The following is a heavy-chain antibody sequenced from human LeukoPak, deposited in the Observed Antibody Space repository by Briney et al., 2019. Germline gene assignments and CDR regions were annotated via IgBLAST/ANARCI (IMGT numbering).Heavy chain of an antibody. CDR3: ARDRYSGSYSYYYYMDV. J-gene: IGHJ6*03. CDR2: IYYSGST. V-gene: IGHV4-59*01. D-gene: IGHD1-26*01. Sequence: IPSQTLSLTCTVSGGSISSYYWSWIRQPPGKGLEWIGYIYYSGSTNYNPSLKSRVTISVDTSKNQFSLKLSSVTAADTAVYYCARDRYSGSYSYYYYMDVWGKGTTVTVSS. CDR1: GGSISSYY.